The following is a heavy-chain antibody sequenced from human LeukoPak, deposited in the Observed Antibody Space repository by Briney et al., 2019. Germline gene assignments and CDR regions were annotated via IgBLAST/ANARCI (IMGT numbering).Heavy chain of an antibody. J-gene: IGHJ5*02. D-gene: IGHD4-11*01. CDR3: ARVALRPIDYSNPEFHP. CDR2: ITSDSSTM. V-gene: IGHV3-48*01. Sequence: HPGGSLRFSCAASGFTFSSYSMNWVRQTPGQGLEWVSYITSDSSTMFYADSVKGRFTASRDNAENSMYLQMNSLRAEDTAVYYCARVALRPIDYSNPEFHPWGQGTLLIVPS. CDR1: GFTFSSYS.